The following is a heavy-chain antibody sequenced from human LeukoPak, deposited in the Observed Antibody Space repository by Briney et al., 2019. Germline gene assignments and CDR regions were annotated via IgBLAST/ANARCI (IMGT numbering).Heavy chain of an antibody. CDR1: GFTVSSYA. D-gene: IGHD1-26*01. Sequence: GGSLRLSCAASGFTVSSYAMSWVRQAPAKGLEWVSGITAGGTPHYAHSVKGRFTISIDNSKNTVHLEMNSLRADDTAVYYCAKVGSERRLNGNVDYWGQGTLVTVSS. J-gene: IGHJ4*02. V-gene: IGHV3-23*01. CDR3: AKVGSERRLNGNVDY. CDR2: ITAGGTP.